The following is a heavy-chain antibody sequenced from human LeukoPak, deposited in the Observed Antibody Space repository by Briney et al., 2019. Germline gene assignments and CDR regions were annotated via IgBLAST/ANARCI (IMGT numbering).Heavy chain of an antibody. Sequence: QPGGSLRLSCVASGITFRSSSMHWVRQAPGKGLEWLAFIRFDGSTKYYADSVKGRFTVSRDNSKSTLYLQMNSLRAEDTAVYYCAQPDFWGQGTLVTVSS. CDR2: IRFDGSTK. CDR1: GITFRSSS. CDR3: AQPDF. V-gene: IGHV3-30*02. J-gene: IGHJ4*02.